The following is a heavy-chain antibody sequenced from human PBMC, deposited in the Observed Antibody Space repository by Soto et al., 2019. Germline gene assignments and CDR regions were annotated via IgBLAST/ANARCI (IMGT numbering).Heavy chain of an antibody. CDR1: GFTFSSYS. V-gene: IGHV3-21*01. D-gene: IGHD6-6*01. CDR3: ARDPTGGAARDAFDI. CDR2: ISSSSYI. J-gene: IGHJ3*02. Sequence: GGSLRLSCAASGFTFSSYSTNWVRQAPGKGLEWVSSISSSSYIYYADSVKGRFTISRDNAKNSLYLQMNSLRAEDTAVYYCARDPTGGAARDAFDIWGQGTMVTVSS.